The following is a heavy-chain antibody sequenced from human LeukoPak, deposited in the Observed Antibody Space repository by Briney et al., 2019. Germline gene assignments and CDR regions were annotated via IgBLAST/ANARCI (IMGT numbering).Heavy chain of an antibody. CDR2: ISGSGGST. CDR1: GFTFSSYA. D-gene: IGHD3-3*01. J-gene: IGHJ4*02. Sequence: GGSLRLSCAASGFTFSSYAMSWVRQAPGKGLEWVSAISGSGGSTYYADSVKGRFTISRDNSKNTLYLQMNSLRAEDTAVYYCANQIRSDPFGYWGQGTLVTVSS. CDR3: ANQIRSDPFGY. V-gene: IGHV3-23*01.